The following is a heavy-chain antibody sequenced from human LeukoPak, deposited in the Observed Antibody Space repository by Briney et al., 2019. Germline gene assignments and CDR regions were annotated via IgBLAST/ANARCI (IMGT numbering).Heavy chain of an antibody. Sequence: SETLSLTCAVSGYSISSSNWWGWIRQPPGKGLEWIGYIYYSGSTYYNPSLKSRVTISVDTSKNQFSLKLSSVTAADTAVYYCARRGYSGSSADWGQGTMVTVSS. D-gene: IGHD1-26*01. CDR2: IYYSGST. J-gene: IGHJ3*01. V-gene: IGHV4-28*01. CDR3: ARRGYSGSSAD. CDR1: GYSISSSNW.